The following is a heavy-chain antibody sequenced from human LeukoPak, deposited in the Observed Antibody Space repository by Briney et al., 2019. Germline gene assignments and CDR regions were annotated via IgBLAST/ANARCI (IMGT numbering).Heavy chain of an antibody. D-gene: IGHD6-6*01. CDR2: IRGTGSTK. Sequence: GGSLRLSCAASGFTFSSYAMTWVRLAPGKGLEWVSAIRGTGSTKYCADSVKGRFTISRDNSKNTLYLQMNSLRAEDTAIYYCAKDNSIAVRIFDYWGQGTLVTVSS. J-gene: IGHJ4*02. V-gene: IGHV3-23*01. CDR3: AKDNSIAVRIFDY. CDR1: GFTFSSYA.